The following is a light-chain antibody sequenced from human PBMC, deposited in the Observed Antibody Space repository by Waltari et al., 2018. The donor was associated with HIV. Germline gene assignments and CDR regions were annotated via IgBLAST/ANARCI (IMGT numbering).Light chain of an antibody. CDR3: QQYYTYPWT. CDR1: QAISSY. J-gene: IGKJ1*01. V-gene: IGKV1-8*01. CDR2: AAS. Sequence: AIRMTQSPSSFSASTGDRVTLTCRASQAISSYLAWYQQKPGKAPKLLIYAASTLQSGVPSRFSGSGSGADFTLTISCLQSDDCATYYCQQYYTYPWTFGQGTQVEIK.